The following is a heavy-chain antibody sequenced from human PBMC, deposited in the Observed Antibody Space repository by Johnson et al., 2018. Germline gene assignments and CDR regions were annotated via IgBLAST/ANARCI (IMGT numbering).Heavy chain of an antibody. CDR1: GFTFNNAW. CDR3: TTDRCSGSSCLDV. CDR2: IKTKADGGPT. V-gene: IGHV3-15*07. D-gene: IGHD2-15*01. Sequence: VQLLESGGGLVKPGGSLRLSCAASGFTFNNAWMNWIRQAPGKGLEWVGSIKTKADGGPTHYAAPVKGRFTIPRDDSENTLYLQMNSLKTEDTVVYYCTTDRCSGSSCLDVWGKGTTVIVSS. J-gene: IGHJ6*04.